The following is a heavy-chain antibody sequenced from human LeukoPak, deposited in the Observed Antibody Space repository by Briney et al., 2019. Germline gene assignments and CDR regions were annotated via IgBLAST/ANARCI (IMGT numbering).Heavy chain of an antibody. J-gene: IGHJ4*02. CDR2: FYFSGGT. D-gene: IGHD4-11*01. CDR3: ARRGRNYAFDL. CDR1: GGSLSSSDYS. Sequence: SETLSLTCTVSGGSLSSSDYSWDWIRQSLEKGLEWIGNFYFSGGTYYSPSLKSRVTISADTSKNQFSLKLSSVTAADTAVYYCARRGRNYAFDLWGQGTPVTVSS. V-gene: IGHV4-39*01.